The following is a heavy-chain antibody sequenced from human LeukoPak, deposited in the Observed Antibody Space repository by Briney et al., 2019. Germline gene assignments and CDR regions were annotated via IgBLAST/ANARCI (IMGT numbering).Heavy chain of an antibody. V-gene: IGHV1-58*01. CDR1: GFTFTSSA. D-gene: IGHD3-10*01. Sequence: SVKVSCKASGFTFTSSAVQWVRQARGQRLEWIGWIVVGSRNTNYAQKFQERVTITRDMPTSTAYMELSSLRSEDTAVYYCAAADYYGSLFYFDYWGQGTLVTVSS. CDR2: IVVGSRNT. CDR3: AAADYYGSLFYFDY. J-gene: IGHJ4*02.